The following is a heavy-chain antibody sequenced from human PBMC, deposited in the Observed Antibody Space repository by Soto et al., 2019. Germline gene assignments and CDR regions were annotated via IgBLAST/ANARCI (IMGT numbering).Heavy chain of an antibody. CDR2: ISYDGSNK. CDR1: GFTFSSYA. V-gene: IGHV3-30-3*01. CDR3: ARDKHYGDYRAGYYYGMDV. Sequence: QVQLVESGGGVVQPGRSLRLSCAASGFTFSSYAMHWVRQAPGKGLECVAVISYDGSNKYYADSVKGRFTISRDNSKNTLYLQMNSLRAEDTDVYYCARDKHYGDYRAGYYYGMDVWGQGTTVTVSS. D-gene: IGHD4-17*01. J-gene: IGHJ6*02.